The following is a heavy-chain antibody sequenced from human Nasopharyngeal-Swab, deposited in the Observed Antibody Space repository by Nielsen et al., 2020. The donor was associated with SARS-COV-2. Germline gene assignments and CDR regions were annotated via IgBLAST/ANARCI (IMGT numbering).Heavy chain of an antibody. J-gene: IGHJ2*01. CDR1: GYTFTSYY. V-gene: IGHV1-46*01. CDR3: ARDLYSSGWYRTNWYFDL. D-gene: IGHD6-19*01. Sequence: ASVKVSCKASGYTFTSYYMHWVRQAPGQGLEWMGIINPSGGSTIYAQKFQGRVTMTRDTSTSTVYMELSSLRSEDTAVYYCARDLYSSGWYRTNWYFDLWGRGTLVTVSS. CDR2: INPSGGST.